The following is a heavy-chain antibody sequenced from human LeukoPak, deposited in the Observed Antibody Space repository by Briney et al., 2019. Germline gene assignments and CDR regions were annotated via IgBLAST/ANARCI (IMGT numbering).Heavy chain of an antibody. CDR1: GFTVSSNY. D-gene: IGHD1-26*01. CDR2: IYSGGST. CDR3: ARVGISSGDFDY. J-gene: IGHJ4*02. Sequence: GGTLRLSCAASGFTVSSNYMSWVRQAPGKGLEWVSVIYSGGSTYYADSVKGRFTISRDNSKNTLYLQMNSLRAEDTAVYYCARVGISSGDFDYWGQGTLVTVSS. V-gene: IGHV3-66*01.